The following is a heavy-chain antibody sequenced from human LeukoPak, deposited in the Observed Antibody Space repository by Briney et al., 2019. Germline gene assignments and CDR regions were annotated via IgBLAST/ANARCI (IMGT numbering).Heavy chain of an antibody. CDR2: IRYDGSNN. V-gene: IGHV3-30*02. CDR3: AKDRHYYDSSVFDLCDFDY. Sequence: GGSLRLSCAASGFTFSSYGMHWVRQAPGKGLEWVAFIRYDGSNNYYADSVRGRFTISRDNSKNTLYLQMNSLRAEDTAVYYCAKDRHYYDSSVFDLCDFDYWGQGTLVTVSS. J-gene: IGHJ4*02. D-gene: IGHD3-22*01. CDR1: GFTFSSYG.